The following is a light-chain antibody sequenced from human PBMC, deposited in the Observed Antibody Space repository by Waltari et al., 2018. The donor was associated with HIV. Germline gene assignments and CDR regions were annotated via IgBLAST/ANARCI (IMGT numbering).Light chain of an antibody. J-gene: IGLJ2*01. Sequence: QSVLTKPPSVSAAPGQKDTIACSGSGSTIRNNDVTWSQQLPGTAPKLLIYDNNKRPSGIPDRFSGSKSGTSATLGITGLQTGDEADYYCGTWDSSLSAGLFGGGTKLTVL. CDR1: GSTIRNND. CDR3: GTWDSSLSAGL. CDR2: DNN. V-gene: IGLV1-51*01.